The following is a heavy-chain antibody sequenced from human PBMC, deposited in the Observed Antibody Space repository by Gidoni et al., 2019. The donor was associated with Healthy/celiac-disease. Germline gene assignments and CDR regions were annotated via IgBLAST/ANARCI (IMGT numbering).Heavy chain of an antibody. J-gene: IGHJ4*02. V-gene: IGHV1-69*01. CDR1: GGAFSSYA. Sequence: QVQLVQSGAEVKKPGSSVKVSCKASGGAFSSYAISWVRQAPGQGLEWMGGIIPIFGTANYAQKFQGRVTITADESTSTAYMELSSLRSEDTAVYYWARDRFDWGVVVIDSNLVETEKLDYWGQGTLVTVSS. CDR3: ARDRFDWGVVVIDSNLVETEKLDY. CDR2: IIPIFGTA. D-gene: IGHD3-22*01.